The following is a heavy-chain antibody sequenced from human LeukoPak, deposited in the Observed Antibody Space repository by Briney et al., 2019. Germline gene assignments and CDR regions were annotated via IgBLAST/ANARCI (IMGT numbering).Heavy chain of an antibody. CDR3: ARVVRNYSGSYSYYYYYMDV. V-gene: IGHV1-69*05. Sequence: GASVKVSCKASGGTFSSYAISWVRQAPGQGLEWIGGIIPIFGTANYAQKFQGRVTITTDESTSTAYMELSSLRSEDTAVYYCARVVRNYSGSYSYYYYYMDVWGKGTTVTVSS. CDR2: IIPIFGTA. J-gene: IGHJ6*03. D-gene: IGHD1-26*01. CDR1: GGTFSSYA.